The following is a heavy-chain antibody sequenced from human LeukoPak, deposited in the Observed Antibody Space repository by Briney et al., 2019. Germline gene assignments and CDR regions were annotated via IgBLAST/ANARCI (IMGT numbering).Heavy chain of an antibody. CDR3: ARSVPDYTRFDY. CDR1: GFTFSNYG. CDR2: FKTNSGQV. V-gene: IGHV3-23*01. J-gene: IGHJ4*02. D-gene: IGHD4-11*01. Sequence: GGSLRLSCAASGFTFSNYGMNWVRQAPGKGLEWVSTFKTNSGQVYYAESVRGRFTISRDNSKNTVYLQMSSLRAEDTALYYCARSVPDYTRFDYWGQGALVTVSS.